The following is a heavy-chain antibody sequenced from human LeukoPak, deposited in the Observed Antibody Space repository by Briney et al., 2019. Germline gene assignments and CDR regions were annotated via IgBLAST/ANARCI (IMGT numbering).Heavy chain of an antibody. CDR3: AKVARPSKTVTSEA. Sequence: GGSLRLSCAASGFTFSSYAMSWVRQAPGKGLEWVSAISGSGGSTYYVDSVKGRFTISRDNSKNTLYLQMNSLRAEDTAVYYCAKVARPSKTVTSEAWGQGTLVTVSS. D-gene: IGHD4-17*01. CDR2: ISGSGGST. J-gene: IGHJ5*02. CDR1: GFTFSSYA. V-gene: IGHV3-23*01.